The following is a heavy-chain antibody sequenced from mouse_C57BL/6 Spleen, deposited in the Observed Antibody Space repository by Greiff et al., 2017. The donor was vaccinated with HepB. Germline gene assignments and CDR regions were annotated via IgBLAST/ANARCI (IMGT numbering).Heavy chain of an antibody. CDR1: GYTFTSYW. J-gene: IGHJ1*03. D-gene: IGHD1-1*01. CDR3: ASGITTVVGYFDV. CDR2: IDPSDSET. Sequence: QVQLQQPGAELVRPGSSVKLSCKASGYTFTSYWMHWVKQRPIQGLEWIGNIDPSDSETHYNQKFKDKATLTVDKSSSTAYMQLSSLTSEDSAVYYCASGITTVVGYFDVWGTGTTVTVSS. V-gene: IGHV1-52*01.